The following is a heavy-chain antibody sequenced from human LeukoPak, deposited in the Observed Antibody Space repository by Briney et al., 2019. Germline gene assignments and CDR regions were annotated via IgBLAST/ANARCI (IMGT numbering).Heavy chain of an antibody. V-gene: IGHV3-30*18. D-gene: IGHD6-19*01. J-gene: IGHJ4*02. CDR2: ISYDGSNK. Sequence: PGGSLRLSCAASGFTFSSYGMHWVRQAPGKGLEWVAVISYDGSNKYYADSVKGRFTISRDNSKSTLYLQMNSLRAEDTAVYYCAKATHRAVAGPDYWGQGTLVTVSS. CDR1: GFTFSSYG. CDR3: AKATHRAVAGPDY.